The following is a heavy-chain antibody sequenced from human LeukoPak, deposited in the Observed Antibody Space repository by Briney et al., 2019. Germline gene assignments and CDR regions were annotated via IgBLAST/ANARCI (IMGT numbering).Heavy chain of an antibody. V-gene: IGHV3-23*01. J-gene: IGHJ4*02. D-gene: IGHD1/OR15-1a*01. CDR3: AKDRAEHTFSPSFDS. CDR1: GFTFSSYV. Sequence: SGGSLRLSCAASGFTFSSYVMSWVRQAPGGGLEWVSTVSGSGGSTYYTDSVRGRFTISRDNSKDTVYLQMNSLRAEDTALYYCAKDRAEHTFSPSFDSWGQGALVTVSS. CDR2: VSGSGGST.